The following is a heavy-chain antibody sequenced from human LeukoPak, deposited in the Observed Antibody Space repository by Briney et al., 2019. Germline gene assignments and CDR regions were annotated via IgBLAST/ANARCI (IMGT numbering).Heavy chain of an antibody. V-gene: IGHV3-30*03. CDR1: GYTFSAYG. Sequence: GGSLRLSCAASGYTFSAYGMHWVRQAPGKGLDWVAAISYYGSDKYYADSVKGRFIISRDNSKNTLYLQMNSLRAEDTAVYYCARSRRGVGAPFDYWGQGTLVTVSS. CDR3: ARSRRGVGAPFDY. D-gene: IGHD1-26*01. CDR2: ISYYGSDK. J-gene: IGHJ4*02.